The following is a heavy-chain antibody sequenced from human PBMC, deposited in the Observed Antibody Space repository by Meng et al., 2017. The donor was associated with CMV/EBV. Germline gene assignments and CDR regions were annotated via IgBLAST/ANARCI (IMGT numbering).Heavy chain of an antibody. D-gene: IGHD2-2*02. CDR2: ISSSSSYI. CDR3: SSNSIVVVTAAIPDDAFDI. J-gene: IGHJ3*02. V-gene: IGHV3-21*01. CDR1: GFTFSSYS. Sequence: GESLKISCAASGFTFSSYSMNWVRQAPGKGLEWVSSISSSSSYIYYADSVKGRFTISRDNAKNSLYLQMNSLRAEDTAVYYCSSNSIVVVTAAIPDDAFDIWGQGTMVTVSS.